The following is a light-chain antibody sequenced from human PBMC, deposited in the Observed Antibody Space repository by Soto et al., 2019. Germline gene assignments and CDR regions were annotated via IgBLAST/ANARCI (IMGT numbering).Light chain of an antibody. Sequence: QSVLTQPPSASGTPGQRVTISCSGSSSNIGSNTVNWYQQLPGTAPKLLIYSNNQRPSGVPDRFSGSKSGTSASLAISGLQSEHEADYYCAAWDDSLNGGYVFGTGTKLTVL. CDR1: SSNIGSNT. V-gene: IGLV1-44*01. CDR2: SNN. CDR3: AAWDDSLNGGYV. J-gene: IGLJ1*01.